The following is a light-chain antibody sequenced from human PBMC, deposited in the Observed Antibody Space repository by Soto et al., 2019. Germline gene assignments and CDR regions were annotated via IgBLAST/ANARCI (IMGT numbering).Light chain of an antibody. CDR3: QQYKNWPRPLT. J-gene: IGKJ4*01. Sequence: EIVMTQSPATLSVSPGERATLSCRASQSVSSNLARYQQKPGQAPRLLLYGASTRAAGIPARFSGSGSGTEVTLTISSLQSEDFAVYYCQQYKNWPRPLTFGGGTKVEIK. V-gene: IGKV3-15*01. CDR2: GAS. CDR1: QSVSSN.